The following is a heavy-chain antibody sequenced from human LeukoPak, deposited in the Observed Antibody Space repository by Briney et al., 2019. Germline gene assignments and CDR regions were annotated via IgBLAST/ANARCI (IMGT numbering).Heavy chain of an antibody. CDR1: GCTLSSYA. J-gene: IGHJ4*02. CDR2: IERNGGNT. CDR3: VNLTISGTTGGY. V-gene: IGHV3-64D*06. Sequence: PGGSLRLSRPASGCTLSSYAMHWVRQPPGKGVEYVSAIERNGGNTYYADSVKGRFIISSDNSKNTLYLQTSSLRAEETAVYHCVNLTISGTTGGYWGRGPLVTVSS. D-gene: IGHD1-20*01.